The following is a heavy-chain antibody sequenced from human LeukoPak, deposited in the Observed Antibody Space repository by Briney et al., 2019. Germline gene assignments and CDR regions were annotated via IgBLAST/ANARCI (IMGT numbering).Heavy chain of an antibody. J-gene: IGHJ1*01. V-gene: IGHV3-11*01. CDR1: GLRFSDYY. CDR3: ATNLIGAGEYF. Sequence: GGSLRLSCAASGLRFSDYYVSWIRQAPGKGLQWVSYISSGGDIMHYADSVKGRFTSSRDNAKNSGYLEMNSLGAEDTAVYYCATNLIGAGEYF. D-gene: IGHD2/OR15-2a*01. CDR2: ISSGGDIM.